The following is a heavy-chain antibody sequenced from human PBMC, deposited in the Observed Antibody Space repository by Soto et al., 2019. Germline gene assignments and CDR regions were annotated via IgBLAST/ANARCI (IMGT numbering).Heavy chain of an antibody. CDR1: GGSISSYY. Sequence: PSETLSLTCTVSGGSISSYYWSWIRQPPGKGLEWIGYIYYSGSTNYNPSLKSRVTISVDTSKNQFSLKLSSVTAADTAVYYCARGSSPYSSSWYPVRDGMDVWGQGTTVTVSS. J-gene: IGHJ6*02. CDR2: IYYSGST. D-gene: IGHD6-13*01. CDR3: ARGSSPYSSSWYPVRDGMDV. V-gene: IGHV4-59*01.